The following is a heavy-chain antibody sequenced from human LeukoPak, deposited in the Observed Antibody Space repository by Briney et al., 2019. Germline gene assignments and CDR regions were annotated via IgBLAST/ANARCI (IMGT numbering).Heavy chain of an antibody. CDR3: AKEGDYYGSWSHRDAFDM. V-gene: IGHV3-30*02. Sequence: GGSLRLSCAASGFTFSSYAMHWVRQAPGKGLEWVSFIRYVGINKYYADSVKGRFTIYRDNSKNTLYLQMHSLRPEDTALYYCAKEGDYYGSWSHRDAFDMWGQGTMVTVSS. D-gene: IGHD3-10*01. CDR2: IRYVGINK. CDR1: GFTFSSYA. J-gene: IGHJ3*02.